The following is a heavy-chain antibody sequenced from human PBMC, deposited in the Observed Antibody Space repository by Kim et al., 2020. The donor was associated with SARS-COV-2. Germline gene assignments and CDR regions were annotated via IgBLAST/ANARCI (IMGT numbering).Heavy chain of an antibody. J-gene: IGHJ2*01. D-gene: IGHD1-7*01. CDR2: INPSGGST. CDR3: ARGYNWNYGGDYWYFDL. Sequence: ASVKVSCKASGYTFTSYYMHWVRQAPGQGLEWMGIINPSGGSTSYAQKFQGRVTMTRDTSTSTVYMELSSLRSEDTAVYYCARGYNWNYGGDYWYFDLWGRGTLVTVSS. CDR1: GYTFTSYY. V-gene: IGHV1-46*01.